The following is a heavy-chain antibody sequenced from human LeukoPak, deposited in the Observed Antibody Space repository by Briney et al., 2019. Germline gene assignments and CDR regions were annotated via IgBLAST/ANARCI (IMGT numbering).Heavy chain of an antibody. Sequence: SQTLSLTCTVSGGSISSGGYYWSWIRQPPGKGLEWIGYIYHRGSTYYNPSLKSRVTISVDRSKNQFSLKLSSVTAADTAVYYCARDSGTNYDFWSWGQGTLVTVSS. CDR2: IYHRGST. D-gene: IGHD3-3*01. V-gene: IGHV4-30-2*01. CDR1: GGSISSGGYY. J-gene: IGHJ4*02. CDR3: ARDSGTNYDFWS.